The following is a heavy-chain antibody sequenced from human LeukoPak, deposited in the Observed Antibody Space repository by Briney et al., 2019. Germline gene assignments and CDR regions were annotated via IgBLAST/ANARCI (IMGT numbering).Heavy chain of an antibody. V-gene: IGHV3-64D*09. CDR1: GFTFSSYA. CDR3: VKGYCSSISCYGDY. J-gene: IGHJ4*02. Sequence: GGSLRLSCSASGFTFSSYAMHWVRQAPGKGLEYVSAISNDGRTTYYADSVKGRVTISRDNSKNTLYLQMSSLRAEDTAVYYCVKGYCSSISCYGDYWGQGTLVTFSS. CDR2: ISNDGRTT. D-gene: IGHD2-2*01.